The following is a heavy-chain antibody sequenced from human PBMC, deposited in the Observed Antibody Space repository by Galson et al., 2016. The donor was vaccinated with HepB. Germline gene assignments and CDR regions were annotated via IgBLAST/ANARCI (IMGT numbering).Heavy chain of an antibody. CDR2: INWNGRSL. D-gene: IGHD6-13*01. J-gene: IGHJ4*02. CDR1: GFSFEDHG. CDR3: TRVHREGIAAAGLQI. V-gene: IGHV3-9*01. Sequence: SLRLSCAASGFSFEDHGMHWVRQAPGKGLEWVSSINWNGRSLDYADSVRGRFTISRDNAKNTLYLQMNSLRAEDTALYYCTRVHREGIAAAGLQIWGQGTLVIVSS.